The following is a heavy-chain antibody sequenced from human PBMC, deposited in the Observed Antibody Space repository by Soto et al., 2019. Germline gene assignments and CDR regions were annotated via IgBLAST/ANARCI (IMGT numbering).Heavy chain of an antibody. CDR2: ISGSGGST. J-gene: IGHJ5*02. D-gene: IGHD6-19*01. V-gene: IGHV3-23*01. CDR1: GFTFSSYA. Sequence: PVGSLRLSCAASGFTFSSYAMSWVRQAPGRGLEWVSVISGSGGSTYYADSVKGRFTISRDNSKNTLYLQMNSLRAEDTAVYYCAKDQLAVAGLNWFEPWGQGTLVTVSS. CDR3: AKDQLAVAGLNWFEP.